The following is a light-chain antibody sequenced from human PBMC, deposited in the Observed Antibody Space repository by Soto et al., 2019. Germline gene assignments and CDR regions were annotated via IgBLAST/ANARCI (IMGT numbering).Light chain of an antibody. V-gene: IGKV1-5*03. CDR1: QSIKNW. CDR2: KAS. J-gene: IGKJ2*01. CDR3: QQYNNWQT. Sequence: DIQMTQSPSTLSASVGDRVTITCRASQSIKNWLAWYQQKPGEAPKLLIYKASTLESGVPSRFSGSGSGTEFTLTISCLQSEDFAVYSCQQYNNWQTFGQGTKVDI.